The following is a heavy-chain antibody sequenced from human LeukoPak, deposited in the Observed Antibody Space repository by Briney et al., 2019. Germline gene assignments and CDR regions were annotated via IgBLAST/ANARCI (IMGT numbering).Heavy chain of an antibody. J-gene: IGHJ4*02. D-gene: IGHD5-18*01. Sequence: TSETLSLTRTVSGGSISSGDYSWSWIRQPPGKGLEWIGYIYYSGSTYYNPSLKSRVTISVDTSKNQFSLKLSSVTAADTAVYYCARTQGYSYGNAYFDYWGQGTLVTVSS. CDR2: IYYSGST. CDR1: GGSISSGDYS. V-gene: IGHV4-30-4*01. CDR3: ARTQGYSYGNAYFDY.